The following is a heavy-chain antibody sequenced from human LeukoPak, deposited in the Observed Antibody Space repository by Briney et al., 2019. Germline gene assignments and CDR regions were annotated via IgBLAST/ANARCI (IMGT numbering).Heavy chain of an antibody. D-gene: IGHD3-10*01. CDR3: ARDRGGSGSLDP. CDR2: INPNSGGT. Sequence: ASVKVSCKASGYTFTGYYIHWVRQAPGQGLEWMGWINPNSGGTNFAQNFQGRVTMTRDTSISTAYMELRSLRSDDTAVYYCARDRGGSGSLDPWGQGTLVTVSS. V-gene: IGHV1-2*02. J-gene: IGHJ5*02. CDR1: GYTFTGYY.